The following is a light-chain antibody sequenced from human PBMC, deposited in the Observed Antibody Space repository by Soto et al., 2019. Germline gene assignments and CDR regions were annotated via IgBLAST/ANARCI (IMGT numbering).Light chain of an antibody. CDR2: EVT. J-gene: IGLJ3*02. V-gene: IGLV2-8*01. CDR1: RSDVGGYNY. CDR3: NSYGGSNNWV. Sequence: QSALTQPPSASGSPGQSVAISCTGTRSDVGGYNYVSWYQQHPGKAPKLVIYEVTKRPSGVPDRFSGSKSGNTASLTVSGLQADDEADYYCNSYGGSNNWVFGGGTKLTVL.